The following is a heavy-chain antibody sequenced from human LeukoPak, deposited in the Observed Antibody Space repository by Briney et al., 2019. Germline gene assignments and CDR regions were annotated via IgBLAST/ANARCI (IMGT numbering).Heavy chain of an antibody. CDR2: INPNSGGT. CDR3: ARGADYGDDGGWFDP. J-gene: IGHJ5*02. CDR1: GYTCTGYY. V-gene: IGHV1-2*06. D-gene: IGHD4-17*01. Sequence: ASVKVSCKASGYTCTGYYMHWVRQAPGQGLEWMGRINPNSGGTNYAQKFQGRVTMTRDTSISTAYMELSRLRSDDTAVYYCARGADYGDDGGWFDPWGRGTLVTVSS.